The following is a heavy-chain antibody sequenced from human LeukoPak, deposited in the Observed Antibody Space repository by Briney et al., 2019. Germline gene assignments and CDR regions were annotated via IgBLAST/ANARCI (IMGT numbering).Heavy chain of an antibody. V-gene: IGHV4-39*01. J-gene: IGHJ4*02. CDR3: VSPRGFSYGYFDY. D-gene: IGHD5-18*01. CDR2: IYYSKNT. CDR1: GGSISSSSAY. Sequence: SETLSLTCTVSGGSISSSSAYWGWIRQPPGKGLEWIGSIYYSKNTYYNPSLKSRVTISAGTSKNQFSLTLGSVSATDTAVYYRVSPRGFSYGYFDYWGQGTLVTVSS.